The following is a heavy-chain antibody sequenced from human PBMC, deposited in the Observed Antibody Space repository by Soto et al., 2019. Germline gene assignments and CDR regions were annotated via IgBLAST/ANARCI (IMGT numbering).Heavy chain of an antibody. D-gene: IGHD2-2*01. CDR2: INPNSGGT. CDR1: GYTFTGYY. J-gene: IGHJ6*01. CDR3: ASSQYQLLSSLYYYYYGMDV. Sequence: QVQLVQSGAEVKKPGASVKVSCKASGYTFTGYYMHWVRQAPGQGLEWMGWINPNSGGTNYAQKFQGRVTMTRDTSISAAYVELSRLRSDDTAVYYCASSQYQLLSSLYYYYYGMDVWVQGTTVTVSS. V-gene: IGHV1-2*02.